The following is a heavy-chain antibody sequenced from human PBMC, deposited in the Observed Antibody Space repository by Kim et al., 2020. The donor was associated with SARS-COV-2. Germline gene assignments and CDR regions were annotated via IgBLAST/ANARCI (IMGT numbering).Heavy chain of an antibody. CDR1: GFTFNSYA. Sequence: GGSLRLSCAASGFTFNSYAMNWVRQAPGKGLEWVSTISASDGSTYYADSVKGRFIISRDNAKNTLYLQLSSLRVEDTAVYYCAKDRKGFRDYFDYCGQGALVTVSS. CDR3: AKDRKGFRDYFDY. J-gene: IGHJ4*02. V-gene: IGHV3-23*01. CDR2: ISASDGST.